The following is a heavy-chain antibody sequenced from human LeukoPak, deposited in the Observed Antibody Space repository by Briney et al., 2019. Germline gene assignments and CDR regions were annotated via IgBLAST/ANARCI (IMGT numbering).Heavy chain of an antibody. V-gene: IGHV3-73*01. CDR3: ARRSGSYYFDY. D-gene: IGHD1-26*01. Sequence: GGSLRLSCAASGFTFSGSAMHWVRQASGKGLEWVGRIRSKANSYATAYAASVKGRFTISRDDSKNSLHLQMNSLKTEDTAVYYCARRSGSYYFDYWGQGTLVTVSS. CDR1: GFTFSGSA. J-gene: IGHJ4*02. CDR2: IRSKANSYAT.